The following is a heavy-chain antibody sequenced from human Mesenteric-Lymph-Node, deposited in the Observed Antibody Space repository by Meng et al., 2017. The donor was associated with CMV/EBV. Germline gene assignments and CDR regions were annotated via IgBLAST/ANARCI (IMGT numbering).Heavy chain of an antibody. Sequence: SETLSLTCTVFGGSMTYYYWSWIRQPPGKRLEWIGFIYYIGTINYNPSLRSRVTMSVDTSKNQFSLKLSSVTAADTAVYYCARTTMVRGAYDGFDIWGQGTMVTVSS. CDR2: IYYIGTI. D-gene: IGHD3-10*01. CDR1: GGSMTYYY. CDR3: ARTTMVRGAYDGFDI. J-gene: IGHJ3*02. V-gene: IGHV4-59*01.